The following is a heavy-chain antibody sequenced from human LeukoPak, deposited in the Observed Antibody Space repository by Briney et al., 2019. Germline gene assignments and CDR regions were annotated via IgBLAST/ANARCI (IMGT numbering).Heavy chain of an antibody. V-gene: IGHV3-21*04. D-gene: IGHD3-16*01. Sequence: TGGSLRLSCATSGFTFSAYSMNWVRQAPGKGLEWVSSISSGRTYIYYADSVKGRFTISRDNAKKSLYLQMNSLRAEDTAVYYCASQVQSTLGGTFDIWGQGTMVTVSS. CDR2: ISSGRTYI. CDR3: ASQVQSTLGGTFDI. CDR1: GFTFSAYS. J-gene: IGHJ3*02.